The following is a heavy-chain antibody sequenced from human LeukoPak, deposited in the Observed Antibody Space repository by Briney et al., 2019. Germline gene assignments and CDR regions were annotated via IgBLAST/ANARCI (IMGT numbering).Heavy chain of an antibody. Sequence: SETLSLTCTVSGGSISSGGYYWSWIRQPPGKGLEWIGYIYHSGSTYYNPSLKSRVTISVDRSKNQFSLKLSSVTAADTAVYYCARALGGSLDYWGQGTLVTVSS. V-gene: IGHV4-30-2*01. CDR1: GGSISSGGYY. CDR3: ARALGGSLDY. J-gene: IGHJ4*02. CDR2: IYHSGST. D-gene: IGHD1-26*01.